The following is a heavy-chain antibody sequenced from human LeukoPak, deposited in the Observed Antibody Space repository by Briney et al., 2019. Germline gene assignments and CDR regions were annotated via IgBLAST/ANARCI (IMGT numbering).Heavy chain of an antibody. D-gene: IGHD6-19*01. CDR3: ARYDAWLDHYYYYGMDV. V-gene: IGHV1-8*01. CDR1: GYTFTSYD. Sequence: GASVKVSCKASGYTFTSYDINWVRQATGQGLEWMGWMNPNSGSTGYAQKSQGRVTMTRNTTISTAYMELSSLRSDATAVYYCARYDAWLDHYYYYGMDVWGQGTTVTVSS. CDR2: MNPNSGST. J-gene: IGHJ6*02.